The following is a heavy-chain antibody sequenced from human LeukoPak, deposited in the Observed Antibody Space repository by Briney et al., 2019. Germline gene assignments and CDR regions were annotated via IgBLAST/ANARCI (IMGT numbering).Heavy chain of an antibody. Sequence: SETLSLTCTVSGVSISTNFWSWIRQPPGKGLEWIGYIRSSGSTNSNPSLQIRVTISMDTSKNQFSLQLSSVTAADTAVYYCARHVTPATLWGQGTLVTVSS. CDR2: IRSSGST. J-gene: IGHJ4*02. D-gene: IGHD3-10*02. CDR1: GVSISTNF. CDR3: ARHVTPATL. V-gene: IGHV4-59*01.